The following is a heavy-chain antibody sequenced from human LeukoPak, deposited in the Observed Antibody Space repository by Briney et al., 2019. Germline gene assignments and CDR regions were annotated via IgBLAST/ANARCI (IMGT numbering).Heavy chain of an antibody. CDR3: ARLNYYDSSGYLDY. J-gene: IGHJ4*02. CDR2: ISYDGSNK. V-gene: IGHV3-30*03. CDR1: GFTFSSYG. D-gene: IGHD3-22*01. Sequence: GGSLRLSCAASGFTFSSYGMHWVRQAPGKGLEWVAVISYDGSNKYYADSVKGRFTISRDNSKNTLYLQMNSLRAEDTAVYYCARLNYYDSSGYLDYWGQGTLVTVSS.